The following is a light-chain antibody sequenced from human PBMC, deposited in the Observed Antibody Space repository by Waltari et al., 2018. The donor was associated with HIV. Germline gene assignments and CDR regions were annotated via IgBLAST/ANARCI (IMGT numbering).Light chain of an antibody. V-gene: IGKV3-11*01. CDR3: QQRHSFPPT. CDR2: DAF. J-gene: IGKJ4*01. CDR1: QYIGHF. Sequence: VLTQSPATLSLSPGERATLSCRASQYIGHFLVWYQHKPGQAPRLVVYDAFKRASGVPTRFTGSWSGTDFTLTIDNLEPEDFALYFCQQRHSFPPTFGGGSKVE.